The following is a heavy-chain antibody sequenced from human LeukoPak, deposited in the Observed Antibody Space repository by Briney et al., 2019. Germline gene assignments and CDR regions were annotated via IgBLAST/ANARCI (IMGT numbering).Heavy chain of an antibody. CDR2: IYYSGST. CDR1: GGSISSYY. CDR3: ARRNSSSWYNDWYFDL. V-gene: IGHV4-59*08. Sequence: PSETLSLTCTVSGGSISSYYWSWIRQPPGKGLEWIGYIYYSGSTNYSPSLKSRVTISVDTSKNQFSLKLSSVTAADTAVYYCARRNSSSWYNDWYFDLWGRGTLVTVSS. D-gene: IGHD6-13*01. J-gene: IGHJ2*01.